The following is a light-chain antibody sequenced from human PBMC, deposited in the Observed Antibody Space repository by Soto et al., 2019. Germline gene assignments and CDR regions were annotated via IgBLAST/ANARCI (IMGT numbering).Light chain of an antibody. J-gene: IGLJ1*01. CDR3: SSYTSATPYV. V-gene: IGLV2-14*03. Sequence: QSALTQPASVSGSPGQSITISCTGTISNVGAYNYVPWYQQHHPGEAPKLIIYDVSHRPSGVSNRFSGSKSGNTASLTISGLQTEDEADYYCSSYTSATPYVFGTGTKVTVL. CDR1: ISNVGAYNY. CDR2: DVS.